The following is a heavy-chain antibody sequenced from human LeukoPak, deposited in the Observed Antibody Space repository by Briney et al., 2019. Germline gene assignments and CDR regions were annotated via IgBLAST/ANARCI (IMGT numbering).Heavy chain of an antibody. Sequence: SVKVSCKASGGTFSSYAISWVRQAPGQGLEWMGRISPIFGTANYAQKFQGRVTITTDESTSTAYMELSSLRSEDTAVYYCARDGYHPDAFDIWGQGTMVTVSS. CDR2: ISPIFGTA. CDR1: GGTFSSYA. J-gene: IGHJ3*02. D-gene: IGHD1-14*01. V-gene: IGHV1-69*05. CDR3: ARDGYHPDAFDI.